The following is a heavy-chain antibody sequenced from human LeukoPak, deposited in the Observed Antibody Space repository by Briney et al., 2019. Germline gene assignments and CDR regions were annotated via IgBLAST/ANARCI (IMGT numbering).Heavy chain of an antibody. CDR1: GFTFSSYW. CDR2: IKQDGSEK. CDR3: AKDMWIVGATPFDY. J-gene: IGHJ4*02. V-gene: IGHV3-7*01. Sequence: GGSLRLSCAASGFTFSSYWMSWVRQAPGKGLEWVANIKQDGSEKYYVDSVKGRFTISRDNAKNSLYLQMNSLRAEDTAVYYCAKDMWIVGATPFDYWGQGTLVTVSS. D-gene: IGHD1-26*01.